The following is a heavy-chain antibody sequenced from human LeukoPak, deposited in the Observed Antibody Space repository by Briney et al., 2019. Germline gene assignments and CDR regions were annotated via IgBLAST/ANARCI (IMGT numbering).Heavy chain of an antibody. V-gene: IGHV4-31*03. Sequence: SETLSLTCTVSGGSISSGGYYWSWIRQHPGKGLEWVGYIYYSGSTYYNPSLKSRVTISVDTSKNQFSLKLSSVTAADTAVYYCARAPVPHYYYGSGSEFWFDPWGQGTLVTVSS. D-gene: IGHD3-10*01. J-gene: IGHJ5*02. CDR1: GGSISSGGYY. CDR3: ARAPVPHYYYGSGSEFWFDP. CDR2: IYYSGST.